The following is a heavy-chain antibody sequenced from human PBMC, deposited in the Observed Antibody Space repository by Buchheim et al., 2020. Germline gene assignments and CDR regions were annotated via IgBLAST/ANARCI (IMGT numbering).Heavy chain of an antibody. CDR3: VRSNSYGFLGLRAHFDY. V-gene: IGHV3-30-3*01. D-gene: IGHD5-18*01. CDR2: MSSDGSNK. CDR1: GFPFRSYT. J-gene: IGHJ4*02. Sequence: QVQLVESGGGVVQPGRSLRLSCAASGFPFRSYTMHWVRQAPGKGLEWVADMSSDGSNKYYADSVKGRFTISRDNSRNTLYLQMNSLRAEDTAVYYCVRSNSYGFLGLRAHFDYWGQGT.